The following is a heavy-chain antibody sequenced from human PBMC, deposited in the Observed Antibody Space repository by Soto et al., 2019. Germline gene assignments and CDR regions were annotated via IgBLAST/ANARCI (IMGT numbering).Heavy chain of an antibody. CDR1: SGSISTYY. D-gene: IGHD3-16*01. Sequence: LSLTCTVSSGSISTYYWSWIRQPPGXGLEWIGYIXYSGRXNYNHSLKSRVXMSLDPSXXQFSLRLSSVTAEDTAVYYCARGHISAWYYFHHWGKGTLVTVYS. V-gene: IGHV4-59*01. J-gene: IGHJ4*02. CDR2: IXYSGRX. CDR3: ARGHISAWYYFHH.